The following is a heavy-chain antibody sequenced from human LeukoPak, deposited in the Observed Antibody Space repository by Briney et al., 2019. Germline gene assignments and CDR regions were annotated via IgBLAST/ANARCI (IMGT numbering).Heavy chain of an antibody. V-gene: IGHV3-23*01. D-gene: IGHD5-18*01. CDR3: AKEFRGYSSGGGHY. CDR2: ISGSGGST. Sequence: GGSLRLSCAASGFTFSSDAMSWVRQAPGKGLEWVSAISGSGGSTYYADSVKGRFTISRDNSKNTLYLQMNSLRAEGTAVYYCAKEFRGYSSGGGHYWGQGTLVTVSS. CDR1: GFTFSSDA. J-gene: IGHJ4*02.